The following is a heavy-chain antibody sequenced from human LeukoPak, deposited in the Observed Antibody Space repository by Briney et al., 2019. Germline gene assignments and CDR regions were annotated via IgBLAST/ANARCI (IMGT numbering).Heavy chain of an antibody. CDR3: VRDFRSADY. V-gene: IGHV3-23*01. CDR1: GFTFSDHA. Sequence: PGGSLRLSCAASGFTFSDHAMSWVRQAPAKGLEWVSSINGNGGGSYYIDSVKARFIISRDNAGNTVYLQMNSLRVEDTAVYYCVRDFRSADYWGQGTLVTVSS. J-gene: IGHJ4*02. CDR2: INGNGGGS.